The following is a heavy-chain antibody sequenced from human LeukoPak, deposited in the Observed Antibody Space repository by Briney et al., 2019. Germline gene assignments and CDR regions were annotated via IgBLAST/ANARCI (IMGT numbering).Heavy chain of an antibody. Sequence: SETLSLTCTVSGGSISSYYWSWIRQPPGKGLEWIGYIYYSGSTNYNPSLKSRVTISVDTSKNQFSLKLSSVTAADTAVYYCARGLGTRVTGTTRTPNYYYYGMDVWGPGTTITVSS. V-gene: IGHV4-59*01. D-gene: IGHD1-20*01. CDR3: ARGLGTRVTGTTRTPNYYYYGMDV. J-gene: IGHJ6*02. CDR1: GGSISSYY. CDR2: IYYSGST.